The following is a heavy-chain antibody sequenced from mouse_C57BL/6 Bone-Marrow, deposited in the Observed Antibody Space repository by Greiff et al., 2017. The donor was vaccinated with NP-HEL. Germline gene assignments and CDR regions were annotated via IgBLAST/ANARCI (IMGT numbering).Heavy chain of an antibody. Sequence: EVKLVESGEGLVKPGGSLKLSCAASGFTFSSYAMSWVRQTPEKRLEWVAYISSGGDYIYYADTVKGRFTISRDNARNTPYLQMSSLKSEDTAMYYGTSLLRYYYWYCDVWGTGTTVTVSS. CDR3: TSLLRYYYWYCDV. CDR2: ISSGGDYI. CDR1: GFTFSSYA. V-gene: IGHV5-9-1*02. J-gene: IGHJ1*03. D-gene: IGHD1-1*01.